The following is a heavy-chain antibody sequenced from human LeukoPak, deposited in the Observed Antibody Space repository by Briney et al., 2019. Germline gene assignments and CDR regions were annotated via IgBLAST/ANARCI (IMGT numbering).Heavy chain of an antibody. V-gene: IGHV3-74*01. Sequence: GGSLRLSCAASGFTFSNYWIHWVRQAPGKGLEWVSRINERATIISYADSVKGRFTISREDARNALYLQMNSLTAEDTAVYYCVRDLISVWTPGDDFDHWGQGTLVTVSS. CDR1: GFTFSNYW. CDR3: VRDLISVWTPGDDFDH. D-gene: IGHD3-16*01. CDR2: INERATII. J-gene: IGHJ4*02.